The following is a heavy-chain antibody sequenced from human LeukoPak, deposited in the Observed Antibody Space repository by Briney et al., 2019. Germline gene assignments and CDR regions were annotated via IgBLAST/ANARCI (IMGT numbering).Heavy chain of an antibody. CDR3: ARVKGVMGAFDI. D-gene: IGHD2-8*01. J-gene: IGHJ3*02. Sequence: SETLSLTCTVSGGSISSSSYYWGWIRQPPGKGLEWIGSIYYSGSTYYNPSLKSRVTISVDTSKNQFSLKLSSVTAADTAVYYCARVKGVMGAFDIWGQGTMVTVSS. CDR2: IYYSGST. V-gene: IGHV4-39*07. CDR1: GGSISSSSYY.